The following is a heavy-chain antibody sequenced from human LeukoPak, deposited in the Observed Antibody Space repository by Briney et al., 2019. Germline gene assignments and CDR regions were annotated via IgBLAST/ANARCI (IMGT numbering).Heavy chain of an antibody. CDR3: AGNSRVGFDY. CDR2: INLDGSER. V-gene: IGHV3-7*03. CDR1: GFTFSNYW. Sequence: GGSLRLSCAASGFTFSNYWMSWVRQAPGKGLEWVANINLDGSERHFVDSVKGRFTISRDNARNSLYLQMSSLRAEDTAVYHCAGNSRVGFDYWGQGTVVTVSS. J-gene: IGHJ4*02. D-gene: IGHD4-23*01.